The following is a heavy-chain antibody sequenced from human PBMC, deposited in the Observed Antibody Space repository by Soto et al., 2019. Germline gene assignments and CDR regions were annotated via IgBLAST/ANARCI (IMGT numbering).Heavy chain of an antibody. J-gene: IGHJ4*02. CDR1: GFIFGNAW. CDR3: ARDNGSYDYIWGSYRLYYFDY. V-gene: IGHV3-7*01. D-gene: IGHD3-16*02. CDR2: IKQDGSEK. Sequence: GGSLRLSFAASGFIFGNAWINWVRQAPGKGLEWVANIKQDGSEKYYVDSVKGRFTISRDNAKNSLYLQMNSLRAEDTAVYYCARDNGSYDYIWGSYRLYYFDYWGQGTLVTVSS.